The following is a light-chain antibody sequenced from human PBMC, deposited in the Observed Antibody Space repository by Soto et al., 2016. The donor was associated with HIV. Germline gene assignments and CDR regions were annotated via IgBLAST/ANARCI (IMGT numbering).Light chain of an antibody. CDR2: SAS. Sequence: DIQMTQFPSTLSASIGDRVTITCRASQGIGNDLGWYQQKPGKAPKRLIYSASSLQSGVPSRFSGSGSGTDFTLTISSLQPEDFATYYCQQSYSTPPITFGQGTRLEIK. CDR3: QQSYSTPPIT. V-gene: IGKV1-39*01. J-gene: IGKJ5*01. CDR1: QGIGND.